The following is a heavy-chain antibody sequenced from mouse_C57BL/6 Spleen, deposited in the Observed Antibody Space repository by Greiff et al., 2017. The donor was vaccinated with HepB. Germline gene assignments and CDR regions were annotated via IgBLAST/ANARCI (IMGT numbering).Heavy chain of an antibody. V-gene: IGHV6-6*01. CDR2: IRNKANNHAT. CDR3: TRGDGDV. D-gene: IGHD3-3*01. Sequence: EVQVVESGGGLVQPGGSMKLSCAASGFTFSDAWMDWVRQSPEKGLEWVAEIRNKANNHATYYAESVKGRFTISRDDSKSSVDLQMNNLRAADTVIYYCTRGDGDVWGTGTTVTVSS. J-gene: IGHJ1*03. CDR1: GFTFSDAW.